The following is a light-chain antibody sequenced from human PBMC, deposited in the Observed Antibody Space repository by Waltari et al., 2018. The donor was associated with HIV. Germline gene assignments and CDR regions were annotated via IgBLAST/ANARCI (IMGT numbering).Light chain of an antibody. V-gene: IGKV3-20*01. CDR3: QQYDTSLGS. Sequence: EVVLTQSPGTLSLSPGERATLSFRASQSVSSSFLAWYQQKPGQAPRLLIYGASNRATGIPDRFSGSGSGTDFTLTINRLEPEDFAVYYCQQYDTSLGSFGQGTKLEIK. CDR2: GAS. J-gene: IGKJ2*03. CDR1: QSVSSSF.